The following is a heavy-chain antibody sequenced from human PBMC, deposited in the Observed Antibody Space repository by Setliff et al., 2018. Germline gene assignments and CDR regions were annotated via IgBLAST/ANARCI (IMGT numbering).Heavy chain of an antibody. CDR1: GGSFSGYY. CDR2: IIHSGNT. Sequence: SETLSLTCAVYGGSFSGYYWSWIRQPPGKRLEWIGEIIHSGNTNYNPSLKSRVTISMDTSKNQFSLKVSSVTAADTAVYYWARDHLVGYDSRGYFPWGQGTLVTGS. CDR3: ARDHLVGYDSRGYFP. J-gene: IGHJ5*02. V-gene: IGHV4-34*12. D-gene: IGHD3-22*01.